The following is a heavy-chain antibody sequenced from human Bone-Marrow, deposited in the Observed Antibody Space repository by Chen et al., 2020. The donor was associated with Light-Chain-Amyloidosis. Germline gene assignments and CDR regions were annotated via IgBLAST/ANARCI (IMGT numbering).Heavy chain of an antibody. V-gene: IGHV3-30*18. CDR3: AKDIRKLDAFDI. CDR1: GFTLSSYG. J-gene: IGHJ3*02. CDR2: ISYDGSNK. Sequence: QVQLVESGGGVVQPGRSMRLTCAASGFTLSSYGMNWVRQAPGKGLEWVAVISYDGSNKYYADSVKGLFTISRDNSKNTLYLQMNSLRAEDTAVYYCAKDIRKLDAFDIWGQGTMVTVSS.